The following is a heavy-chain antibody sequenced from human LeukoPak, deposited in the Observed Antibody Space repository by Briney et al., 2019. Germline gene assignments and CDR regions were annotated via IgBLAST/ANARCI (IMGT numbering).Heavy chain of an antibody. V-gene: IGHV4-38-2*02. CDR1: VYSISSCCY. CDR3: ARDRRGNDEFDY. J-gene: IGHJ4*02. Sequence: SETLSLTCAVSVYSISSCCYWGWIRQPPGKGLEWIGSIYHSGSTHYNVSLKSRVTMSVDTSKNQFSLKLCSVTAEDTAVYYCARDRRGNDEFDYWGQGILVTVSS. D-gene: IGHD5-12*01. CDR2: IYHSGST.